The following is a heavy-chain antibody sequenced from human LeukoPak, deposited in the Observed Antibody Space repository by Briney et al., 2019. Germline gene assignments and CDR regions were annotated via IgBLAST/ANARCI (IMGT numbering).Heavy chain of an antibody. CDR2: ISGSGGST. CDR3: AKGQGDSTGYYYYYYMDV. Sequence: GGSLRLSCGASGFTFSNYAMSWVRQAPGKGLEWVSAISGSGGSTYYADSVKGRFTISRDNSKNTLYLQMNSLRAEDTAVYYCAKGQGDSTGYYYYYYMDVWGKGTTVTVSS. CDR1: GFTFSNYA. J-gene: IGHJ6*03. D-gene: IGHD6-13*01. V-gene: IGHV3-23*01.